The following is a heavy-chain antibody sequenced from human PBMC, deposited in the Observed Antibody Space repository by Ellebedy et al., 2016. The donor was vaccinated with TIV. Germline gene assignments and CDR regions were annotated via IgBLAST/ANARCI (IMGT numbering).Heavy chain of an antibody. J-gene: IGHJ4*02. D-gene: IGHD2-21*02. V-gene: IGHV3-21*01. CDR3: ARDHLGTAIPYDY. CDR2: ISSSSSYI. CDR1: GFTFSSYS. Sequence: PGGSLRLSCAASGFTFSSYSMNWVRQAPGKGLEWVSSISSSSSYIYYADSVKGRLTISRDNAKNSLYLQMNSLRAEDTAVYYCARDHLGTAIPYDYWGQGTLVTVSS.